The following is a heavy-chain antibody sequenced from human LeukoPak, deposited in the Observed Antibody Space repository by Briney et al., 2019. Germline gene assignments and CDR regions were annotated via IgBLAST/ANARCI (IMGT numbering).Heavy chain of an antibody. D-gene: IGHD3-22*01. Sequence: SETLSLTCTVSGGSISSSYYYWGWIRQPPGKGLEWIGTIYYSGSTYYNPSLKSRVTISVGTSKNQFSLKLSSVTAADTAVYFCASPGGDDSSGYYSWYFRHWGPGILVTLSS. CDR2: IYYSGST. CDR3: ASPGGDDSSGYYSWYFRH. CDR1: GGSISSSYYY. V-gene: IGHV4-39*07. J-gene: IGHJ1*01.